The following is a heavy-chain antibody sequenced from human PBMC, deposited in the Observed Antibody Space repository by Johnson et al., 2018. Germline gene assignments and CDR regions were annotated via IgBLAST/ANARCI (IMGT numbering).Heavy chain of an antibody. D-gene: IGHD3-16*02. V-gene: IGHV3-30*18. CDR3: AKDKDSQGIVSRMYFQH. CDR1: GFTFSSYG. Sequence: QVQLRESGGGVVQAGRSLRLSCAASGFTFSSYGMHWVRQAPGKGLEWVAVISYDGSNKYYADSVKGRFTISRDNSKNTLYLQMNSLRAEDTAVYYCAKDKDSQGIVSRMYFQHWGQGTLVTVSS. CDR2: ISYDGSNK. J-gene: IGHJ1*01.